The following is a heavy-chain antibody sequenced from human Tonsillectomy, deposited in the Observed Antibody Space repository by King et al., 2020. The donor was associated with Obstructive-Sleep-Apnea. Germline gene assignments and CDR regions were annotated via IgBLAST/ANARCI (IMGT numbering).Heavy chain of an antibody. V-gene: IGHV3-30-3*01. CDR1: GFTFSSYA. CDR2: ISYDGSNK. CDR3: ASNPRTYDAYVWGNYYHYGMHA. D-gene: IGHD3-16*01. Sequence: VQLVESGGGVVQPGRSLRLSCAASGFTFSSYAMHWVRQAPGKGLEWVAVISYDGSNKYYADSVKGRFTISRGNSKKTLYLQMNSLRGEDTAVYYCASNPRTYDAYVWGNYYHYGMHAWGQGTTVTVSS. J-gene: IGHJ6*02.